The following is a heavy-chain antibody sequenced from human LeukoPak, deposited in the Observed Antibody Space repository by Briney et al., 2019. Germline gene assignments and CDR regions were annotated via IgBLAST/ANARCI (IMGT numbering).Heavy chain of an antibody. Sequence: WESLCLSCAASGCTFSSYYWNWVRQAAGKGLEWIAGIYTSGGTNYNASLKSRVTMSVDTSENYFSLQLSNLTAADTAVYYCARDGVKRIAGGGVVDCYGMGGWRQPSTV. CDR2: IYTSGGT. V-gene: IGHV4-4*07. CDR1: GCTFSSYY. CDR3: ARDGVKRIAGGGVVDCYGMGG. D-gene: IGHD3-16*02. J-gene: IGHJ6*01.